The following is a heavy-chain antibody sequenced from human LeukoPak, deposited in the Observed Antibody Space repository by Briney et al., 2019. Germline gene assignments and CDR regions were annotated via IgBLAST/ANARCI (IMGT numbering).Heavy chain of an antibody. CDR3: ARGPYGTGSHFDF. CDR1: GYTFTGYC. V-gene: IGHV1-2*06. CDR2: INPNSGGT. Sequence: GASVKVSCKASGYTFTGYCMHWVRQAPGQGLEWMGRINPNSGGTNYAQKFQGRVTMTRDTSISTAYMELSSLRSEDTAVYYCARGPYGTGSHFDFWGQGTLVTVSS. J-gene: IGHJ4*02. D-gene: IGHD3-10*01.